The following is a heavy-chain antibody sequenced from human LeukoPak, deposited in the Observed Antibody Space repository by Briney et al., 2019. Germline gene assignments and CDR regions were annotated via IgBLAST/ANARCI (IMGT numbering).Heavy chain of an antibody. J-gene: IGHJ4*02. D-gene: IGHD5-18*01. CDR3: ATSIGGQLWLHGY. CDR1: GGTFSSYA. Sequence: SVKVSCKASGGTFSSYAISWVRQAPGQGLEWMGGIIPIFGTANYAQKFQGRVTMTEDTSTDTAYMELSSLRSEDTAVYYCATSIGGQLWLHGYWGQGTLVTVSS. V-gene: IGHV1-69*06. CDR2: IIPIFGTA.